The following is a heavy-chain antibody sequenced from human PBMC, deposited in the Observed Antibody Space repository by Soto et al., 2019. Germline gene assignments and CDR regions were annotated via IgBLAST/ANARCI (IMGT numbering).Heavy chain of an antibody. J-gene: IGHJ6*03. CDR1: GGSDMDHI. CDR3: ARLQYGWSSSFHFNHMDV. Sequence: QSLTCAVCGGSDMDHIFSSFHQTTGKGLEWIGDISHSGSTNYSPSLKSRVTISGDTSKNQFSLKLTSVTAANTAVYYCARLQYGWSSSFHFNHMDVWGKGTTVTVSS. V-gene: IGHV4-34*01. D-gene: IGHD6-19*01. CDR2: ISHSGST.